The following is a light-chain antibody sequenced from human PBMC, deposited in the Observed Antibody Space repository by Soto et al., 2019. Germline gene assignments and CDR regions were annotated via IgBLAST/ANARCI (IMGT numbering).Light chain of an antibody. CDR2: GAS. J-gene: IGKJ1*01. Sequence: EIVLTQSPGTLSLSPGERATLSCRASQSVSSSYLAWYQQKPGQAPRLLIYGASSRATGIPDRFSSSGSGTDFTLTISRLEPEDFAVYYCQQYGSSFTWTFGQGTKVDIK. V-gene: IGKV3-20*01. CDR1: QSVSSSY. CDR3: QQYGSSFTWT.